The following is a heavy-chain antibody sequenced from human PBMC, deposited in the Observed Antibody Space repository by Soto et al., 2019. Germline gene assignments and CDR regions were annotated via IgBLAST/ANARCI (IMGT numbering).Heavy chain of an antibody. CDR3: AGGGAGSGPFTWELPDH. Sequence: QMQLVQSGAEVKKTGSSVTVSCKALGNTFTYRYLHRVRLAPGQALEWLGWITPFSGDVHYAQNLQARVTSTWNRSINTAYMQMSSLRSEDTAMYFCAGGGAGSGPFTWELPDHWGQGTLVTVSS. D-gene: IGHD1-26*01. CDR2: ITPFSGDV. V-gene: IGHV1-45*02. J-gene: IGHJ4*02. CDR1: GNTFTYRY.